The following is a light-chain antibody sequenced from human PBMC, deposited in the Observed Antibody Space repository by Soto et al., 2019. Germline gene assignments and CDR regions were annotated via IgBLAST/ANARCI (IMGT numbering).Light chain of an antibody. CDR3: AAWDDSLNGMV. V-gene: IGLV1-44*01. CDR2: SDN. J-gene: IGLJ2*01. CDR1: SSNIGRNT. Sequence: QSVLTQPPSASGTPGQRVTISCSGSSSNIGRNTVNWYQQLPGTAPKLLIYSDNQRPSGVPDRFSVSKSGTSVSLAISGLQSDDEADYYGAAWDDSLNGMVFGGGTKLTVL.